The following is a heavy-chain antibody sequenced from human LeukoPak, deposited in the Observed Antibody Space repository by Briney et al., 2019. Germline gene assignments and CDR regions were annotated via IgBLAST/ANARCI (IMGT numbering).Heavy chain of an antibody. Sequence: GGSLRLSCAASGFTFSNAWMSWVRQAPGKGLEWVGRIKSKTDGGTTDYAAPVKGRFTISRDDSKNTLFLQMNSLKTEDTAVYYCTTEPSYYYDSSGQHYWGQGTLVTVSS. J-gene: IGHJ4*02. CDR1: GFTFSNAW. V-gene: IGHV3-15*01. D-gene: IGHD3-22*01. CDR2: IKSKTDGGTT. CDR3: TTEPSYYYDSSGQHY.